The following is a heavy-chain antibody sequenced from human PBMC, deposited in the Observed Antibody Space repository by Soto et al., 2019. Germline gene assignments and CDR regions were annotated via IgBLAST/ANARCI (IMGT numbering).Heavy chain of an antibody. V-gene: IGHV3-30*03. CDR2: ISYDGSNK. D-gene: IGHD5-12*01. J-gene: IGHJ6*02. Sequence: SLRLTCAASGLTFSSYGMHWVRQAPGEGLEWVAVISYDGSNKYYADSVKGRFTISRDNSKNTLYLQMNSLRAEDTAVYYCARHQRYSGYDSRYYYGMVVWGQGTTVTVSS. CDR1: GLTFSSYG. CDR3: ARHQRYSGYDSRYYYGMVV.